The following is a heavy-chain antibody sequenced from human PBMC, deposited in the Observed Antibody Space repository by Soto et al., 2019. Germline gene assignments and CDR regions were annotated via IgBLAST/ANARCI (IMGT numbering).Heavy chain of an antibody. V-gene: IGHV4-59*08. CDR2: IYYSGST. CDR1: GGSISSYY. Sequence: PSETLSLTCTVSGGSISSYYWSWIRQPPGKGLEWIGYIYYSGSTNYNPSLKSRVTISVDTSKNQFSLKLSSVTAADTAVYYCARHDGFSSGWIIDYWGHGALVT. D-gene: IGHD6-19*01. CDR3: ARHDGFSSGWIIDY. J-gene: IGHJ4*01.